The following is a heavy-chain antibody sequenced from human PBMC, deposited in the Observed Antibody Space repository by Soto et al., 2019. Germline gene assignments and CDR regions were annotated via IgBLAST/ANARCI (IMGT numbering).Heavy chain of an antibody. Sequence: GGSLRLSCAASGFTFSSYSMNWVRQAPGKGLEWVSSISSSSSYIYYADSVKGRFTISRDNAKNSLYLQMNSLRAEDTAVYYCARGDGQQRSDLRYFDYEDAFDIWGQGTMVTVSS. CDR3: ARGDGQQRSDLRYFDYEDAFDI. D-gene: IGHD3-9*01. CDR1: GFTFSSYS. V-gene: IGHV3-21*01. CDR2: ISSSSSYI. J-gene: IGHJ3*02.